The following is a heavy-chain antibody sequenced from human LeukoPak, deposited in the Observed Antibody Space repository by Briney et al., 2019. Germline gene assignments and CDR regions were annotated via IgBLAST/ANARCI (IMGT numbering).Heavy chain of an antibody. CDR2: IIPIFGIA. Sequence: GASVTVSCKASGGTFSSYAISWVRQAPGQGLEWMGRIIPIFGIANYAQKFQGRVTITADKSTSTAYMELRSLRSDDTAVYYCARDKWIQLSYNWFDPWGQGTLVTVSS. J-gene: IGHJ5*02. CDR1: GGTFSSYA. CDR3: ARDKWIQLSYNWFDP. V-gene: IGHV1-69*04. D-gene: IGHD5-18*01.